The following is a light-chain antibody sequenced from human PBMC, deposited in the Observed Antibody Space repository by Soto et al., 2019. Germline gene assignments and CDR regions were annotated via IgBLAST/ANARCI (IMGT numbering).Light chain of an antibody. J-gene: IGLJ1*01. CDR3: SSYGGSSSALSV. V-gene: IGLV2-14*03. CDR1: RSDVGGSKY. Sequence: QSALTQPASVSGSPGQSITISCTGTRSDVGGSKYVSWYQQHPGQAPKLMIYDVSNRPSGISDRFSGSKSGYTASLTISGLQTEDEADYYCSSYGGSSSALSVFGTRTKVTVL. CDR2: DVS.